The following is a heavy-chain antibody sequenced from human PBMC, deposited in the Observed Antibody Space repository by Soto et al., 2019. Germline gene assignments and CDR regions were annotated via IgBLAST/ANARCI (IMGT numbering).Heavy chain of an antibody. J-gene: IGHJ6*02. D-gene: IGHD3-10*01. CDR3: ARCITMVRGVTHLGMDV. CDR2: IWYDGSNK. V-gene: IGHV3-33*01. CDR1: GFTFSSYG. Sequence: PGGSLRLSCAASGFTFSSYGMHWVRQAPGKGLEWVAVIWYDGSNKYYADSVKGRFTISRDNSKNTLYLQMNSLRAEDTAVYYCARCITMVRGVTHLGMDVCSQGTTVTVS.